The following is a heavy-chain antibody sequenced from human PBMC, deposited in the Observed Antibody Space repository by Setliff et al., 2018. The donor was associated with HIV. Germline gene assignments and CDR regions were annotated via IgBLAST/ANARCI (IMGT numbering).Heavy chain of an antibody. V-gene: IGHV1-18*01. CDR2: ISAYTGHT. D-gene: IGHD3-10*01. J-gene: IGHJ3*02. CDR3: ARIRGVIADASDI. Sequence: ASVKVSCKASGYSFINYGISWVRQAPGQGPEWMGWISAYTGHTDYAPRLLGRVTMTTDTSTSTAYMELTSLRSDDTAVYYCARIRGVIADASDIWGQGTMVTVSS. CDR1: GYSFINYG.